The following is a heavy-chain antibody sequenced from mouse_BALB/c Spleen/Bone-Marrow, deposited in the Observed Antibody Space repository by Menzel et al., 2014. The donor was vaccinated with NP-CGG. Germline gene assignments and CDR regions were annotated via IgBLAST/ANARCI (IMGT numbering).Heavy chain of an antibody. Sequence: EVQVVESGGGLVQPGGSLRLSRATSGFTFTDYYMNRVRQPPGKALEWLAFIRNKANGYTTEYSASVKGRFTISRDISQSILYLQMNTLRPEDSATYYCARDMGGLLFDSWGQGTTLTVSS. J-gene: IGHJ2*01. CDR1: GFTFTDYY. D-gene: IGHD1-1*01. CDR2: IRNKANGYTT. V-gene: IGHV7-3*02. CDR3: ARDMGGLLFDS.